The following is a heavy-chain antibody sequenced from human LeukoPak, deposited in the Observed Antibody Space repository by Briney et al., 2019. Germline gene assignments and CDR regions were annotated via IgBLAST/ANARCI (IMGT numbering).Heavy chain of an antibody. CDR1: GFTFRSYV. V-gene: IGHV3-23*01. CDR3: AKSYSINWYNDYFDY. J-gene: IGHJ4*02. Sequence: GGSLRLSCTASGFTFRSYVMSWARQAPGKGLEWVSTISGSADSTYYADSVKGRFSISRDNSKNTLYLQMSSLRPVDTAVYYCAKSYSINWYNDYFDYWGQGTLVTVSS. CDR2: ISGSADST. D-gene: IGHD6-13*01.